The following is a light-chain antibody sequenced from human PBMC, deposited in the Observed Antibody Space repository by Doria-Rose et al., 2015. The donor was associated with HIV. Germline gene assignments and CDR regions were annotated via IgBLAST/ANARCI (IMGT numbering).Light chain of an antibody. CDR3: HQYGTSWT. CDR1: QSFSSTY. CDR2: DGS. J-gene: IGKJ1*01. Sequence: VLTQSPGTLSLSPGERATLSCRASQSFSSTYLAWYQQKPGQAPSLLIYDGSTRATGIPDRFSASGSGTDFTLAINRLGPEDFALYYCHQYGTSWTFGQGTKVEI. V-gene: IGKV3-20*01.